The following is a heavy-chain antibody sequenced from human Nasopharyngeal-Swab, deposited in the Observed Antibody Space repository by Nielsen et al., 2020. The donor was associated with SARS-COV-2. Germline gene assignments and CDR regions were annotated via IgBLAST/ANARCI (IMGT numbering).Heavy chain of an antibody. Sequence: GESLKISCAASGFTFSSYAMSWVRQTPGKGLEWVSSINKSGGGTYFADSVKGRFTISRDNSKNTLYLQINSLRAEDSAIYYCANGVDVWGNHRQYYFDYWGQGTLVTVSS. CDR2: INKSGGGT. CDR1: GFTFSSYA. J-gene: IGHJ4*02. CDR3: ANGVDVWGNHRQYYFDY. D-gene: IGHD3-16*02. V-gene: IGHV3-23*01.